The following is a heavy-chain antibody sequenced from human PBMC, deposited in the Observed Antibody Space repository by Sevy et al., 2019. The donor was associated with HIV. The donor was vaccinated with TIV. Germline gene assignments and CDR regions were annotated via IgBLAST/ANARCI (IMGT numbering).Heavy chain of an antibody. CDR2: ISGSGGST. CDR1: GFTFSSYA. J-gene: IGHJ4*02. V-gene: IGHV3-23*01. Sequence: GESLKISCAASGFTFSSYAMSWVRQAPGKGLEWVSAISGSGGSTYYADSVKGRFTISRDNSKNTLYLQMNSLRAEDTAVYYCAKDRIAAAGQQYFDYWGQGTLVTVSS. D-gene: IGHD6-13*01. CDR3: AKDRIAAAGQQYFDY.